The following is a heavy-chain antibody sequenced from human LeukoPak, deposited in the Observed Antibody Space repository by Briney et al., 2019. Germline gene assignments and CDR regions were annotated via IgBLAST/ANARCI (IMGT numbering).Heavy chain of an antibody. J-gene: IGHJ3*02. D-gene: IGHD1-26*01. CDR1: GYSFTSYA. Sequence: GASVKVSCKASGYSFTSYAMNWVRQAPRQGLEWMGWINTNTEDPTYAQGFTGRFVFSLDTSVSTAYLQISNLTSEDTAVYYCATDPVGATHGFDIWGQGTMVTVSS. CDR2: INTNTEDP. V-gene: IGHV7-4-1*02. CDR3: ATDPVGATHGFDI.